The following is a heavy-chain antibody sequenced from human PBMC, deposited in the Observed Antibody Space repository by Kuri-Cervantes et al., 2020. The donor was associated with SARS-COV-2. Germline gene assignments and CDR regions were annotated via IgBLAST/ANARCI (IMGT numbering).Heavy chain of an antibody. V-gene: IGHV4-34*01. D-gene: IGHD3-9*01. J-gene: IGHJ4*02. CDR2: INHSGSA. CDR1: VGSFRGYY. CDR3: ARGSPRDGLGY. Sequence: SETLSLTCAVYVGSFRGYYWSWIRQPPGKGLEWIGEINHSGSANYNPSLKSRVTISVDTSKNQFSLKLSSVTAADTAIYFCARGSPRDGLGYWGQGTLVTVSS.